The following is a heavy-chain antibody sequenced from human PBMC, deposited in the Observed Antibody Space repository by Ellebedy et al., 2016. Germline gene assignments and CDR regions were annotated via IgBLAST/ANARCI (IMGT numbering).Heavy chain of an antibody. CDR2: TSYDGRNK. J-gene: IGHJ4*02. Sequence: GESLKISXAASGFTFSSHAIHWVRQAPGKGLEWVAVTSYDGRNKYHADSVKGRFTISRDNSKNTLFLQMDSLRAEDTAVYYCARTLSSSWYYFDYWGQGIQVTVSS. CDR3: ARTLSSSWYYFDY. D-gene: IGHD6-13*01. V-gene: IGHV3-30*04. CDR1: GFTFSSHA.